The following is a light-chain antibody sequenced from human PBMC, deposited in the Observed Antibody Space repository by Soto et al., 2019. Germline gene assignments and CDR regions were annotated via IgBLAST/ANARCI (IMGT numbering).Light chain of an antibody. CDR3: QQLNSYPLT. Sequence: DIQLTQSPSFLSASVGDRVTITCRASQGISSYLAWYQQKPGKAPKLLIYAASTLQSGVPSRFSGSGSGTELTLTISSQQPEDFATYYCQQLNSYPLTFGPGTKVDIK. CDR1: QGISSY. J-gene: IGKJ3*01. CDR2: AAS. V-gene: IGKV1-9*01.